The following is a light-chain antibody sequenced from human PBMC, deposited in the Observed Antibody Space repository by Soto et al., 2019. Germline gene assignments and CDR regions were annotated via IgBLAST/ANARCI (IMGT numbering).Light chain of an antibody. Sequence: QSVLTQPASVSGSPGQSITISCTGTSTDVGSYNLVSWYQQHPGEAPKLMIYEVSKRPSGLSNRFSGSKSDNTASLTISGLQAEDEADYKCCSYEGGLYVFRCGTKVPXL. CDR2: EVS. J-gene: IGLJ1*01. CDR1: STDVGSYNL. V-gene: IGLV2-23*02. CDR3: CSYEGGLYV.